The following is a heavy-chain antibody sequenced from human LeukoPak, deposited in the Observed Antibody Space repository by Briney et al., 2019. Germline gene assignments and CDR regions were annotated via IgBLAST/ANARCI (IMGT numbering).Heavy chain of an antibody. D-gene: IGHD4-17*01. CDR3: ARALRDGDYVLGDAFDI. V-gene: IGHV3-53*01. CDR1: GFSVSSNY. Sequence: GGSLRLSCAASGFSVSSNYVNWVRQAPGKGLEWVSVIYSGGSTYHADSVKGRFTISRDNSENTVYLQMNSLRAEDTAVYYCARALRDGDYVLGDAFDIWGRGTMVTVSS. CDR2: IYSGGST. J-gene: IGHJ3*02.